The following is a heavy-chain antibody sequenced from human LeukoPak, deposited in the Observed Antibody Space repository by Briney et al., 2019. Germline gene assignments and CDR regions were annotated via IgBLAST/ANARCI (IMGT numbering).Heavy chain of an antibody. D-gene: IGHD6-13*01. CDR1: EYSFTTYW. CDR3: ARQGAAGKYYYYYMDV. J-gene: IGHJ6*03. V-gene: IGHV5-51*01. CDR2: IYPGDSDT. Sequence: GESLKISCKGSEYSFTTYWIAWVRQMPGEGLEWMGIIYPGDSDTKYSPSFQGQVTISADKSINTAYLEWSSLKASDTAIYYCARQGAAGKYYYYYMDVWGKGTTVTVSS.